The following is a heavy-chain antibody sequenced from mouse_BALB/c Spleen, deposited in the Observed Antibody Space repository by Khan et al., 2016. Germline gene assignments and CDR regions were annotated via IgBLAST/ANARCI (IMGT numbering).Heavy chain of an antibody. CDR2: ISDGGAYT. Sequence: EVELVESGGGLVKPGGSLKLSCAASGFTFSDYYMYWVRQTPEKRLEWVATISDGGAYTYYPDSVKGRFTISRDHAKNNLYLQMSSLKSEDTAMYYCARTYGSYGYFDVWGAGTTVTVSS. D-gene: IGHD1-1*02. V-gene: IGHV5-4*02. CDR3: ARTYGSYGYFDV. CDR1: GFTFSDYY. J-gene: IGHJ1*01.